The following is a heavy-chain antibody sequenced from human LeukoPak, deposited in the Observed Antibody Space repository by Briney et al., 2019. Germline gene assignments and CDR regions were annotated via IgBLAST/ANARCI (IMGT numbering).Heavy chain of an antibody. CDR2: INPRGGST. D-gene: IGHD6-19*01. Sequence: SSVKVSSKASGYTFTSYYMHWVRQAPGQGLEWMGIINPRGGSTSYAQEFQGRGTMTRDTSTSTVYMELSSLRSEDTAVYYCARDHPDISGWYVGYNWFDPWGQGTLVTVSS. CDR1: GYTFTSYY. J-gene: IGHJ5*02. CDR3: ARDHPDISGWYVGYNWFDP. V-gene: IGHV1-46*01.